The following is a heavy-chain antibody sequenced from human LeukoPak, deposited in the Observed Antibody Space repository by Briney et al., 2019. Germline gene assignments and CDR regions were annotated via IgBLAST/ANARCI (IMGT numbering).Heavy chain of an antibody. CDR1: GFTFSNYA. CDR2: ISYDGSNK. Sequence: GRSLRLSCTASGFTFSNYAMHWVCQAPGEGLQWVAVISYDGSNKYYADSVKGRFTISRDNSENTLYLQMNSLRIEDTAVYHCARVTPGGAMLRGLIGNWFDPWGQGTLVTVSS. J-gene: IGHJ5*02. V-gene: IGHV3-30-3*01. D-gene: IGHD3-10*01. CDR3: ARVTPGGAMLRGLIGNWFDP.